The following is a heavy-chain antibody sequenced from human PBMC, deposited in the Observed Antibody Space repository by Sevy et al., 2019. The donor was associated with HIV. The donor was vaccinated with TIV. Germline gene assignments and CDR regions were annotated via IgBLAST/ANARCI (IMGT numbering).Heavy chain of an antibody. V-gene: IGHV3-23*01. Sequence: GGSLRLSCAASGFTFRSYAMSWVRQAPGKGLEWVSAISGVGDYTYYADSVKGRFTISRDNSKNTLFLQMNCLRVEDSAAYYCAKDLGRRITIFGEGVGVYFDYWGQGSLVTVSS. J-gene: IGHJ4*02. D-gene: IGHD3-3*01. CDR2: ISGVGDYT. CDR1: GFTFRSYA. CDR3: AKDLGRRITIFGEGVGVYFDY.